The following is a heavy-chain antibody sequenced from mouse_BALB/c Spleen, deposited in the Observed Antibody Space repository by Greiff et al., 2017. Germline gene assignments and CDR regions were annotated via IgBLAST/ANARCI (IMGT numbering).Heavy chain of an antibody. D-gene: IGHD1-2*01. CDR1: GFTFSDYY. CDR3: ARDITTATTAWFAY. CDR2: ISDGGSYT. J-gene: IGHJ3*01. Sequence: EVKLVESGGGLVKPGGSLKLSCAASGFTFSDYYMYWVRQTPEKRLEWVATISDGGSYTYYPDSVKGRFTISRDNAKNNLYLQMSSLKSEDTAMYYCARDITTATTAWFAYWGQGTLVTVSA. V-gene: IGHV5-4*02.